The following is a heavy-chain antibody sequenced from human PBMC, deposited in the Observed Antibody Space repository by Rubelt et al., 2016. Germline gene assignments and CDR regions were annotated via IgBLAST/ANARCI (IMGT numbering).Heavy chain of an antibody. CDR3: ATGQVLRSPAEF. J-gene: IGHJ4*02. CDR2: FDPEDDEK. D-gene: IGHD2-8*02. Sequence: QVQLVQSGAEMKKPGASVKVSCKVSGYTLTKLSIHWVRQALGKGLEWMGSFDPEDDEKSEEQKCRGRGSTTEDTDTGTAYMELSSLRAEDTAVYYCATGQVLRSPAEFWGQGTLVTVSS. V-gene: IGHV1-24*01. CDR1: GYTLTKLS.